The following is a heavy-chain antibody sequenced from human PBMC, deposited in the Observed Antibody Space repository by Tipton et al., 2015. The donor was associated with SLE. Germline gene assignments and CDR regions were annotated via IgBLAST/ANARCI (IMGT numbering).Heavy chain of an antibody. Sequence: TLSLTCTVSGGSISSGSYYWSWIRQPAGKGLEWIGRIYTSGSTNYNPSLKSRVTISVDTSKNQFSLKLSSVTAADMAVYYCARGRIAVAGNHFDYWGQGTLVTVSS. D-gene: IGHD6-19*01. CDR2: IYTSGST. CDR1: GGSISSGSYY. CDR3: ARGRIAVAGNHFDY. J-gene: IGHJ4*02. V-gene: IGHV4-61*02.